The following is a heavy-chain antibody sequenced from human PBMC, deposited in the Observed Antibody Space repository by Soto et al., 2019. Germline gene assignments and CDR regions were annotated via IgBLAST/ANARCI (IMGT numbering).Heavy chain of an antibody. J-gene: IGHJ4*02. CDR3: ARDPRYCSGGSCYYFDY. V-gene: IGHV3-33*01. CDR1: GFTFSSYG. D-gene: IGHD2-15*01. CDR2: IWYDGSNK. Sequence: PGGSLRLSCAASGFTFSSYGMHWVRQAPGKGLEWVAVIWYDGSNKYYADSVKGRFTISRDNSKNTLYLQMNSLRAEDTAVYYCARDPRYCSGGSCYYFDYWGQGTLVIVSS.